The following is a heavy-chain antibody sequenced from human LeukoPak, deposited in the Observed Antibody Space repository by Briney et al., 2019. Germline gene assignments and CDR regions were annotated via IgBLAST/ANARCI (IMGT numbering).Heavy chain of an antibody. CDR3: ARHIGIVGLRGFDY. Sequence: SETLSLACAVYGGSFSAYYWSWIRQPPGKGLEWIGEINHSGSTNYNPSLKSRVTISVDTSKNQFSLKVTSVTAADTAVYYCARHIGIVGLRGFDYWGQGTLVTVSS. CDR2: INHSGST. D-gene: IGHD3-16*01. J-gene: IGHJ4*02. V-gene: IGHV4-34*01. CDR1: GGSFSAYY.